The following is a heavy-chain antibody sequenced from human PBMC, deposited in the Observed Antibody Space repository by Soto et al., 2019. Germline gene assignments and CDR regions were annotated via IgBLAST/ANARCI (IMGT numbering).Heavy chain of an antibody. Sequence: QVQLVQSGAAVKKPGASVKVSCKASGYTFTSYGISWVRQDPGQGLEWMGWISAYNGNTNYAQKLQGRVTMTTDTTTSTAYMELRSLRADDTAVYYCARGGRHDSSGYYLPFSGMDVWGQGTTVTVSS. CDR2: ISAYNGNT. J-gene: IGHJ6*02. D-gene: IGHD3-22*01. V-gene: IGHV1-18*01. CDR3: ARGGRHDSSGYYLPFSGMDV. CDR1: GYTFTSYG.